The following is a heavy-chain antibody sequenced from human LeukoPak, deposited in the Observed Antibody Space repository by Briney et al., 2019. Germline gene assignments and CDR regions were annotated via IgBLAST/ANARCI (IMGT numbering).Heavy chain of an antibody. Sequence: ASVKISCKASGYTFTSHYVHWVRQATGQGLEWMGIIHPSGGNSRNTQNFQGRVTMTRDTSTSTVYLELSSLRSEDTAVYYCARDCSSTTCQGPVLDFWGQGTLVTVSS. D-gene: IGHD2/OR15-2a*01. J-gene: IGHJ4*02. CDR2: IHPSGGNS. V-gene: IGHV1-46*01. CDR3: ARDCSSTTCQGPVLDF. CDR1: GYTFTSHY.